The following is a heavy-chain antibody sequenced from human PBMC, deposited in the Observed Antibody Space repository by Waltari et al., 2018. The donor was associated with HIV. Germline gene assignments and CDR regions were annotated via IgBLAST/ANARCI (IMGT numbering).Heavy chain of an antibody. CDR3: ATLYGDYKD. J-gene: IGHJ4*02. Sequence: EVQLVESGGGLVQPGGSLRLSCAASGFTFSSFWMHWVRQAPGKGLGWVSHINTDGSRTNYADSVKGRFTISRDNAKNTLFLQMNSLRTEDTAVYYCATLYGDYKDWGPGTLVTVSS. V-gene: IGHV3-74*01. CDR1: GFTFSSFW. CDR2: INTDGSRT. D-gene: IGHD4-17*01.